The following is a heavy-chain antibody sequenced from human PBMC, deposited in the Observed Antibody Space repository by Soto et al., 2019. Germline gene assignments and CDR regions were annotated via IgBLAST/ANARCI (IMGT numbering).Heavy chain of an antibody. V-gene: IGHV4-31*03. CDR2: IHHSGNT. CDR3: ARPNYDIFTGLSGFDI. D-gene: IGHD3-9*01. J-gene: IGHJ3*02. Sequence: QVQLQESGPGLVKPSQTLSLTCIVSGDSITSGNYYWSWIRQHPGKGLEWIVYIHHSGNTYYIPSRNSRLSISMDTSKNQFSLQLSSVTAADTALYYCARPNYDIFTGLSGFDIWGQGTMVTVSS. CDR1: GDSITSGNYY.